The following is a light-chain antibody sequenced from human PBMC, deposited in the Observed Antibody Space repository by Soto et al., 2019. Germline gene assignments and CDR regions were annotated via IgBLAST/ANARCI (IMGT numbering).Light chain of an antibody. V-gene: IGKV3-11*01. CDR1: QSVSSH. J-gene: IGKJ5*01. CDR3: QQRSSAIT. Sequence: EIVLTQSPATLPLSPGERATLSCRASQSVSSHLAWFQQRPGQAPRLLIYDASNRATGIPARFSGRGSGTDFTLTISSLEPEDFAVYYCQQRSSAITFGQGTRLEIK. CDR2: DAS.